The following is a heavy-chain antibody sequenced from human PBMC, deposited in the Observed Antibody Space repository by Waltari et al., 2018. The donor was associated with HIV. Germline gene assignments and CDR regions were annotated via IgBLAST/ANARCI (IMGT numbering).Heavy chain of an antibody. Sequence: VQLVQSGAEVKKPGSSGKVSCKASGGTFSSYAISWVTQPPGQGLEWMGGIIPLFGTANSAQKFQGRVTITADESTSTAYMELSSLRSEDTAVYYCASGIAVAGSYYYYYYGMDVWGQGTTVTVSS. D-gene: IGHD6-19*01. CDR1: GGTFSSYA. J-gene: IGHJ6*02. V-gene: IGHV1-69*01. CDR2: IIPLFGTA. CDR3: ASGIAVAGSYYYYYYGMDV.